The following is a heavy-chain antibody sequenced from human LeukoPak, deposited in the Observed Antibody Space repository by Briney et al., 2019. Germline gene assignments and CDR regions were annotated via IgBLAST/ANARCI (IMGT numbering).Heavy chain of an antibody. J-gene: IGHJ3*02. Sequence: GGSLRLSCAASGFTFRSFAMSWVRQAPGKGLECVSAISGSGGSTYYADSVKGRFTISRDNSKNTLYLQMNSLRGEDRAVYYCAKDPVLYYDSGAFDIWGQGTMVTVSS. V-gene: IGHV3-23*01. D-gene: IGHD3-22*01. CDR3: AKDPVLYYDSGAFDI. CDR2: ISGSGGST. CDR1: GFTFRSFA.